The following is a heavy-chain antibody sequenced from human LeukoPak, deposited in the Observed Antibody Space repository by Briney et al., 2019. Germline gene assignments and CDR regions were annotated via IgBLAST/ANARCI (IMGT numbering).Heavy chain of an antibody. D-gene: IGHD3-3*01. CDR1: GFTFGDYY. Sequence: GGSLRLSCAASGFTFGDYYMSWIRQAPGKGLEWVSYIGSTGSTIYYADSVKGRFTISRDNAKNSLYLQLISLRAEDTAVYYCARVLYDFQYYYYYMDVWGKGTTVTVSS. CDR3: ARVLYDFQYYYYYMDV. CDR2: IGSTGSTI. V-gene: IGHV3-11*04. J-gene: IGHJ6*03.